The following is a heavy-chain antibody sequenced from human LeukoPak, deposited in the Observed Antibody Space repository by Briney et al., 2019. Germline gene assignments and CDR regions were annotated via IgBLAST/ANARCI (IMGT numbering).Heavy chain of an antibody. CDR2: ISSSSSYI. Sequence: GGSLRLSCAASGFTFSSYSMNWVRQAPGKGLEWVSSISSSSSYIYYADPVKGRFTISRDNAKNSLYLQMNSLRAEDTAVYYCARDRGYSYGSFDYWGQGTLVTVSS. D-gene: IGHD5-18*01. V-gene: IGHV3-21*01. J-gene: IGHJ4*02. CDR3: ARDRGYSYGSFDY. CDR1: GFTFSSYS.